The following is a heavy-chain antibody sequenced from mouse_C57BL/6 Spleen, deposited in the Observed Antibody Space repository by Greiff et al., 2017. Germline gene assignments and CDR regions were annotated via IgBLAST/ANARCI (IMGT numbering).Heavy chain of an antibody. CDR2: IHPNSGST. CDR3: ARDDNFDY. D-gene: IGHD2-12*01. J-gene: IGHJ2*01. CDR1: GYTFTSYW. V-gene: IGHV1-64*01. Sequence: QVQLKQPGAELVKPGASVKLSCKASGYTFTSYWMHWVKQRPGQGLEWIGMIHPNSGSTNYNQKFKDKATLTADKSSSTAYMQRSSLTSEDSAVYYCARDDNFDYWGQGTTLTVSS.